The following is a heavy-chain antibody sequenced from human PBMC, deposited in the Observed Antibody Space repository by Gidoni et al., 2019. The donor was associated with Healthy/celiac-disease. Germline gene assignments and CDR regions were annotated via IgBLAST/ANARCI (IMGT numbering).Heavy chain of an antibody. CDR3: AREDYYGSGSHYYGMDV. D-gene: IGHD3-10*01. J-gene: IGHJ6*02. V-gene: IGHV3-48*02. CDR1: GFPFSRYS. CDR2: ISSSSSTI. Sequence: EVQLVESGGGLVQPGGSLRLSCAASGFPFSRYSMNWVRQAPGKGLEWVSYISSSSSTIYYADSVKGRFTISRDNAKNSLYLQMNSLRDEDTAVYYCAREDYYGSGSHYYGMDVWGQGTTVTVSS.